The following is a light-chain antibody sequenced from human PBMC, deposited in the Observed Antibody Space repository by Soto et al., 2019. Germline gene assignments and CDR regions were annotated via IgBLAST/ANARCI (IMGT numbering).Light chain of an antibody. CDR2: AAS. V-gene: IGKV3-20*01. J-gene: IGKJ1*01. CDR1: QSVSSSY. Sequence: EIVLTQSPATLSLSLGERATLSCRASQSVSSSYLAWYQQKPGQAPKLLIYAASTRATGIPDRFSASGSGTDFTLTISRLEPEDFGLYYCQQYGDSPRTFGQGTKVDIK. CDR3: QQYGDSPRT.